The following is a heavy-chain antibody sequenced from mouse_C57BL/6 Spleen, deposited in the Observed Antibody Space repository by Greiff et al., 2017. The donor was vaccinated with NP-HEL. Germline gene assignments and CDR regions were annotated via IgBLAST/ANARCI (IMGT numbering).Heavy chain of an antibody. CDR2: IWSGGST. J-gene: IGHJ1*03. Sequence: VQVVESGPGLVQPSQSLSITCTVSGFSFTSYGVHWVRQSPGKGLEWLGVIWSGGSTDYNAAFISRLSISKDNSKSQVFFKMNSLQADDTAIYYCARTGTGGYFEVWGTGTTVTVSS. V-gene: IGHV2-2*01. CDR1: GFSFTSYG. D-gene: IGHD4-1*01. CDR3: ARTGTGGYFEV.